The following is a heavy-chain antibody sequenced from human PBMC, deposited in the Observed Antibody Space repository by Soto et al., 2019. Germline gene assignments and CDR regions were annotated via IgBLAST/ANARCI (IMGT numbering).Heavy chain of an antibody. V-gene: IGHV6-1*01. CDR3: TTGATSCRYVNYYYGIEV. Sequence: PSQTLSLTCAISGDSVASNSAAWNWIRQSPSRGLEWLGRTYYRSKWYTDYAESVKSRITINPDTSKNQVSLQLKSVTPEDTAVYYCTTGATSCRYVNYYYGIEVWGQGTTVTVSS. D-gene: IGHD3-9*01. J-gene: IGHJ6*02. CDR2: TYYRSKWYT. CDR1: GDSVASNSAA.